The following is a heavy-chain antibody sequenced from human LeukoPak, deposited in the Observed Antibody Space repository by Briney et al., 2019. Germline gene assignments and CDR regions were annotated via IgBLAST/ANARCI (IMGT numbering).Heavy chain of an antibody. J-gene: IGHJ4*02. CDR1: GFTFSSYG. CDR2: IRYDGSNK. Sequence: GGSLRLSCAASGFTFSSYGMHWVRQAPGRGLEWEAVIRYDGSNKYYADSAKGRFTISRDNSKNTLYLQMNSLRAEDTAVYYCARDLSSSWAFDYWGQGTLVTVSS. V-gene: IGHV3-33*01. CDR3: ARDLSSSWAFDY. D-gene: IGHD6-13*01.